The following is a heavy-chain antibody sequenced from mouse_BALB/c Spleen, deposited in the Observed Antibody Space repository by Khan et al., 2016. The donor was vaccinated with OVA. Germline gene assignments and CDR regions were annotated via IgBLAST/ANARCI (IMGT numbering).Heavy chain of an antibody. CDR2: ISPGSGDT. CDR1: GYSFTDYY. D-gene: IGHD1-2*01. V-gene: IGHV1-77*01. Sequence: QVQLKQSGAELARPGASVTLSCKASGYSFTDYYINWVKQRTGQGLEWIGEISPGSGDTYYNEKFKGKATLTADKSSSTAYMQLSSLTSEASAVYFCARRNYFGYTFAYWGQGTLVTVSA. J-gene: IGHJ3*01. CDR3: ARRNYFGYTFAY.